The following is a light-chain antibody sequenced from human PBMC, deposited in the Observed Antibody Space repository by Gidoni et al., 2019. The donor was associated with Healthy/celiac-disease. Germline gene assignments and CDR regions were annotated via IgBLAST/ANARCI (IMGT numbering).Light chain of an antibody. CDR2: EVS. Sequence: QSALTQPASVSGSPGQSITISCTGTSSDVGGYNYVSWYQQHPGKAPKLMIYEVSNRPSGVPDRFSGSKSSNTASLTISGRQAEDEADYYCSSYTSSSTRVVFGGGTKLTVL. J-gene: IGLJ2*01. CDR3: SSYTSSSTRVV. V-gene: IGLV2-14*01. CDR1: SSDVGGYNY.